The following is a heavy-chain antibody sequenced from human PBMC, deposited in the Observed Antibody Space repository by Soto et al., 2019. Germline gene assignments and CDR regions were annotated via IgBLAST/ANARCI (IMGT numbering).Heavy chain of an antibody. Sequence: QVQLVQSGAEVKNPQSSVKVSCKASGGTFSSYPISWVRQAPGQGREWMGGIIPIFGTANYAQKFQGRVTITADESTSTAYMELSSLRSEDTAVYYCASSSITGTTSRPVPYYYYGMDVWGQGTTVTVSS. CDR3: ASSSITGTTSRPVPYYYYGMDV. CDR2: IIPIFGTA. D-gene: IGHD1-20*01. J-gene: IGHJ6*02. CDR1: GGTFSSYP. V-gene: IGHV1-69*01.